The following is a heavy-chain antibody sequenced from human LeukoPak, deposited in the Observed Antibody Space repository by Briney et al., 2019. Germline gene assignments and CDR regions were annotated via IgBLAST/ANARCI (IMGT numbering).Heavy chain of an antibody. V-gene: IGHV4-34*01. CDR2: INHSGST. J-gene: IGHJ6*03. CDR3: ARGVEMATIGYYYYYMDV. D-gene: IGHD5-24*01. CDR1: GGSFSVYY. Sequence: SETLSLTCAVYGGSFSVYYWSWIRQPPGKGLGWIGEINHSGSTNYNPSLKSRVTISVDTSKNQFSLKLSSVTAADTAVYYCARGVEMATIGYYYYYMDVWGKGTTVTVSS.